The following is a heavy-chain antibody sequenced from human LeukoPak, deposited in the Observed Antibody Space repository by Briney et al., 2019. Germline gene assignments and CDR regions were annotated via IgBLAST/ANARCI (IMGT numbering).Heavy chain of an antibody. CDR3: ARITPAGRQLDY. CDR1: GFSLRTSGMC. CDR2: IDWDDDK. D-gene: IGHD6-13*01. V-gene: IGHV2-70*01. J-gene: IGHJ4*02. Sequence: SGPTLFHPTPPLTLTFTFSGFSLRTSGMCVSWIRQPPGKALEWLALIDWDDDKYYSTSLKTRLTISKDTSKNQVVLTMTNMDPVDTATYYCARITPAGRQLDYWGQGTLVTVSS.